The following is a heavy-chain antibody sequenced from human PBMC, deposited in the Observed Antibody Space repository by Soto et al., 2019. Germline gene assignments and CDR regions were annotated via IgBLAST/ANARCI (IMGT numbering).Heavy chain of an antibody. CDR3: ARESVVPAAIGYYYYGMDV. Sequence: LSLSCAAAGFTFSSYEMNWVRQAPEKGLEWVSYISSSGSTIYYADSVKGRFTISRDNAKNALYLQMNSLRAEDTAVYYCARESVVPAAIGYYYYGMDVWGQGTTVNVSS. CDR2: ISSSGSTI. J-gene: IGHJ6*02. V-gene: IGHV3-48*03. D-gene: IGHD2-2*01. CDR1: GFTFSSYE.